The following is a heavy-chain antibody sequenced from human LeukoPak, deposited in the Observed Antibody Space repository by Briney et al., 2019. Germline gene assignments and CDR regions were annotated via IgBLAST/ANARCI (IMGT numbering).Heavy chain of an antibody. CDR1: GGSISSSSYY. Sequence: SETLSLTCTVSGGSISSSSYYWGWIRQPPGKGLGWIGSIYYSGSTYYNPSLKSRVTISVDTSKNQFSLKLSSVTAADTAVYYCARGWVVPVFDYWGQGTLVTVSS. V-gene: IGHV4-39*01. CDR3: ARGWVVPVFDY. J-gene: IGHJ4*02. D-gene: IGHD2-2*01. CDR2: IYYSGST.